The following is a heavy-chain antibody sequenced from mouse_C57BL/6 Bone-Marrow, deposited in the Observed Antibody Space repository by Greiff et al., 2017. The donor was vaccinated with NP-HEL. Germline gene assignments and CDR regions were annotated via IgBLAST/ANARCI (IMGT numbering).Heavy chain of an antibody. J-gene: IGHJ2*01. D-gene: IGHD2-5*01. Sequence: EVMLVESGGGLVKPGGSLKLSCAAPGFTFSSYAMSWVRQTPEKRLEWVATISDGGSYTYYPDNVKGRFTISRDNAKNNLYLQMSHLKSEDTAMYYCARVRGSNYVGYYFDYWGQGTTLTVSS. CDR2: ISDGGSYT. CDR1: GFTFSSYA. V-gene: IGHV5-4*03. CDR3: ARVRGSNYVGYYFDY.